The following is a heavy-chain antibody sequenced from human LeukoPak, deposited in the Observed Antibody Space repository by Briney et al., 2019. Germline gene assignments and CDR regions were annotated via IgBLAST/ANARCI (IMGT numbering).Heavy chain of an antibody. CDR3: ARGGRQGSGWSWGSKEKSYQYLHV. D-gene: IGHD6-19*01. J-gene: IGHJ6*04. Sequence: GALRLSCAASGFTFRCYAMTWIRQPPGKGLEWIDEINPRGSTNYNPYLESRVTVSADTYRNQWPLSLTSVTAADSAVYVCARGGRQGSGWSWGSKEKSYQYLHVWRRGTTVIVPS. CDR1: GFTFRCYA. CDR2: INPRGST. V-gene: IGHV4-34*01.